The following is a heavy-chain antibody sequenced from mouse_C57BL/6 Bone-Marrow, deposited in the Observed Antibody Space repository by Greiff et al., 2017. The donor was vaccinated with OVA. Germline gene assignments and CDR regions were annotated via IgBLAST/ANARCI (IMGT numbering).Heavy chain of an antibody. Sequence: QVQLKQPGAELVRPGSSVKLSCKASGYTFTSYWMDWVKQRPGQGLEWIGNIYPSASETHYNPKFKDKVTLTVDKSTSTAYMQLSSLTSEDSAVYYCARSRQLRLEGFADWGQGTLVTVSA. CDR3: ARSRQLRLEGFAD. D-gene: IGHD3-2*02. J-gene: IGHJ3*01. CDR2: IYPSASET. CDR1: GYTFTSYW. V-gene: IGHV1-61*01.